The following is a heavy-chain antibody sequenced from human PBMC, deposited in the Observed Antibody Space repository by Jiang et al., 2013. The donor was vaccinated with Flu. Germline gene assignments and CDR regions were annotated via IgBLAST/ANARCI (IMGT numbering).Heavy chain of an antibody. V-gene: IGHV4-59*13. CDR3: ARAPPGYYDSSGYFDY. CDR1: GGSISSYY. J-gene: IGHJ4*02. CDR2: IYYSGST. D-gene: IGHD3-22*01. Sequence: KPSETLSLTCTVSGGSISSYYWSWIRQPPGKGLEWIGYIYYSGSTNYNPSLKSRVTISVDTSKNQFSLKLSSVTAADTAVYYCARAPPGYYDSSGYFDYWGQGTLVTVSS.